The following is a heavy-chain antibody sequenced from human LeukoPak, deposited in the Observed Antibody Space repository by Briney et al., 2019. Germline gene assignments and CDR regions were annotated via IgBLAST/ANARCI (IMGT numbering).Heavy chain of an antibody. Sequence: GESLKISCKGSGYSFTSYWIGWVRQMPGKGLEWMGIIYPGDSDTRYSPSFQGQVTISADKSISTAYLQWSSLKASDTAMYYCARPFIDILTGYLYAFDIWGQGTMVTVSS. CDR2: IYPGDSDT. V-gene: IGHV5-51*01. D-gene: IGHD3-9*01. CDR3: ARPFIDILTGYLYAFDI. CDR1: GYSFTSYW. J-gene: IGHJ3*02.